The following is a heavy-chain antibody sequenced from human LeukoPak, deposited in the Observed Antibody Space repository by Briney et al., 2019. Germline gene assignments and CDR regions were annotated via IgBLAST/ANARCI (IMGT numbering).Heavy chain of an antibody. CDR1: GGSISSYY. CDR3: ARVAAAENYYYYMDV. D-gene: IGHD6-13*01. Sequence: PSETLSLTCTVSGGSISSYYWSWIRQPPGKGLEWIGYIYYSGSTNYNPSLKSRVTISVDTSKNQFSLKLSSVTAADTAVYYCARVAAAENYYYYMDVWGKGTTVTVSS. J-gene: IGHJ6*03. V-gene: IGHV4-59*12. CDR2: IYYSGST.